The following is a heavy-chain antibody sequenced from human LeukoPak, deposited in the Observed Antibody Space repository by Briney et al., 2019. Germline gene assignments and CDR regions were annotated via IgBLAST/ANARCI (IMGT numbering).Heavy chain of an antibody. V-gene: IGHV3-53*01. Sequence: GGSPRLSCAASGFTVSSNYMSWVRQAPGKGLEWVSVIYSGGSTYYADSVKGRFTISRDNSKNTLYLQMNSLRAEDTAVYYCARATPSSGYYSHFDYWGQGTLVTVSS. J-gene: IGHJ4*02. CDR3: ARATPSSGYYSHFDY. D-gene: IGHD3-3*01. CDR2: IYSGGST. CDR1: GFTVSSNY.